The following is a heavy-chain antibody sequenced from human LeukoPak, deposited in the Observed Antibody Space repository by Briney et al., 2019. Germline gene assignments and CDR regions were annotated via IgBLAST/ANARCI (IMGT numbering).Heavy chain of an antibody. CDR2: ISAYNGNT. CDR3: ARVRLGELSHPPDY. Sequence: ASVKVSCKASGYTFTSYGISWVRQAPGQGLEWMGWISAYNGNTNYAQKLQGRVTMTTDTSTSTAYMELSSLRSEDTAVYYCARVRLGELSHPPDYWGQGTLVTVSS. J-gene: IGHJ4*02. V-gene: IGHV1-18*01. CDR1: GYTFTSYG. D-gene: IGHD3-16*02.